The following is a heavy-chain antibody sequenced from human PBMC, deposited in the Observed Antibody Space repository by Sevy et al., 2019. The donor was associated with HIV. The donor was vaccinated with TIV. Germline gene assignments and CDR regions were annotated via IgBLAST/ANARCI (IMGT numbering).Heavy chain of an antibody. J-gene: IGHJ4*02. CDR1: GYSFTSHW. D-gene: IGHD3-22*01. V-gene: IGHV5-51*01. CDR3: ATSRSGYFDSSGYYIY. CDR2: IYPEDSET. Sequence: GESLKISCQGSGYSFTSHWIGWVRHMPGKDLEWMGIIYPEDSETRYSPSFQGQVTFSADKSISTAYLQWSSLKASDTAMYYCATSRSGYFDSSGYYIYWGQGTLVTVSS.